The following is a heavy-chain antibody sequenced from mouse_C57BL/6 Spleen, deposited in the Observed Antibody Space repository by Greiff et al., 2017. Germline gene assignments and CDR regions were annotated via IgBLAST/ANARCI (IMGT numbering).Heavy chain of an antibody. J-gene: IGHJ1*03. Sequence: EVQVVESGGGLVKPGGSLKLSCAASGFTFSSYAMSWVRQTPEKRLEWVATISDGGSYTYYPDNVKGRFTISRDNAKNNLYLQMSHLKSEDTAMYYCARFGSDCDVWGKGTTVTVSS. V-gene: IGHV5-4*01. CDR2: ISDGGSYT. CDR1: GFTFSSYA. CDR3: ARFGSDCDV.